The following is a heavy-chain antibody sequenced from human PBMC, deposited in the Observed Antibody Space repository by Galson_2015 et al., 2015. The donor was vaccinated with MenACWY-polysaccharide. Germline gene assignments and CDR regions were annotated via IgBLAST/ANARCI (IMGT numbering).Heavy chain of an antibody. Sequence: SETLSLTCSVSGASISNDYWIWIRQPPGKGLEWIGYMSNSGSGNSNPSLKSRLTVSVDTSKNQFSLRLSSVTAADTAVFYCARLPRGNIFGFFDYWGQGTLGTVSS. CDR1: GASISNDY. CDR3: ARLPRGNIFGFFDY. J-gene: IGHJ4*02. D-gene: IGHD5-18*01. V-gene: IGHV4-59*01. CDR2: MSNSGSG.